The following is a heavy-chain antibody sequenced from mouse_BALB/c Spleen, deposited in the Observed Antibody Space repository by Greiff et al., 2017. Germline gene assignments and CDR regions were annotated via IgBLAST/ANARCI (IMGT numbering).Heavy chain of an antibody. CDR2: ISYSGST. V-gene: IGHV3-2*02. D-gene: IGHD5-1*01. CDR1: GYSITSDYA. Sequence: EVKLMESGPGLVKPSQSLSLTCTVTGYSITSDYAWNWIRQFPGNKLEWMGYISYSGSTSYNPSLKSRISITRDTSKNQFFLQLNSVTTEDTATYYCARLPSYWGQGTLVTVSA. J-gene: IGHJ3*01. CDR3: ARLPSY.